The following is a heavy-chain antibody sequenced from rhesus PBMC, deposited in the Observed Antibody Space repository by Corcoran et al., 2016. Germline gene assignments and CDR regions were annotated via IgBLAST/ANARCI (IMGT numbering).Heavy chain of an antibody. CDR3: ARYHMTYDY. D-gene: IGHD3-22*01. Sequence: QVQLQESGPGLVTSSETLSLTFAVSGDSFSSYWRGWIRQPLGKGLEWMGEINGLNGITNYHPSLKNRVTLSRDASKNQFSLQLTSVTAADTAFYYCARYHMTYDYWGQGILVTVSS. V-gene: IGHV4-80*01. CDR2: INGLNGIT. J-gene: IGHJ4*01. CDR1: GDSFSSYW.